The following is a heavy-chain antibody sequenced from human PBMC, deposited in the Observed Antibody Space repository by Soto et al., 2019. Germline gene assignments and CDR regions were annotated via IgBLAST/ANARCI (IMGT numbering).Heavy chain of an antibody. D-gene: IGHD6-13*01. Sequence: SRAALVNPTRSLTLNCTFSGFSLSTSGMCVSWVRQPPGKALEWLALIDWDDDKYYSTSLKTRLTISKDTSKNQVVLTMTNMDPVDTATYYCARIRSSSSNYYGMDVWGQGTTVPVSS. J-gene: IGHJ6*02. CDR3: ARIRSSSSNYYGMDV. V-gene: IGHV2-70*20. CDR1: GFSLSTSGMC. CDR2: IDWDDDK.